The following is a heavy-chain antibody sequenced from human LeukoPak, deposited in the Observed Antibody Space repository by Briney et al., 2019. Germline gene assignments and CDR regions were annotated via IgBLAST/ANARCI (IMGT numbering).Heavy chain of an antibody. CDR2: ISTSCSST. Sequence: GGSLRLSCAASGFTFSSYEMNWVRQAPGKGLEWVSYISTSCSSTFYADSVKGRFIISRDNAKNSLFLQMNSLRAEDTAVYFCTRDAHLNGDPPRYSYYGMDVWGQGTTVTVSS. CDR3: TRDAHLNGDPPRYSYYGMDV. V-gene: IGHV3-48*03. CDR1: GFTFSSYE. D-gene: IGHD4-17*01. J-gene: IGHJ6*02.